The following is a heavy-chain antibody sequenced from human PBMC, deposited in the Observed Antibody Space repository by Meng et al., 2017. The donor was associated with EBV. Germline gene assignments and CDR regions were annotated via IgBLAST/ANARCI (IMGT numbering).Heavy chain of an antibody. CDR2: NYYTGST. CDR3: ARGDYTNYPRWFDP. CDR1: GGSVNNESYY. V-gene: IGHV4-61*01. Sequence: QVQLQESGPGLVNPSDTLSLTCTVSGGSVNNESYYWGWIRQPPGKGLEYIGYNYYTGSTNYNSSLKSRVTISLDKSKNQFSLKLTSLTAADTAIYYCARGDYTNYPRWFDPWGQGTLVTDSS. J-gene: IGHJ5*02. D-gene: IGHD4-11*01.